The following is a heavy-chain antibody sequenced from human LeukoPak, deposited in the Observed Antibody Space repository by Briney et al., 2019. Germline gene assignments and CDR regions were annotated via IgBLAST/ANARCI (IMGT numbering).Heavy chain of an antibody. J-gene: IGHJ6*03. Sequence: QTWGSLRLSCAASGFTFSTYGMHWVRQAPGKGLEWVAFIRYDGYNTYYADSVKGRFTISRDNAKNSLYLQMNSLRAEDTAVYYCAREGSDWNYYYYMDVWGKGTTVTISS. CDR3: AREGSDWNYYYYMDV. V-gene: IGHV3-30*02. D-gene: IGHD6-19*01. CDR2: IRYDGYNT. CDR1: GFTFSTYG.